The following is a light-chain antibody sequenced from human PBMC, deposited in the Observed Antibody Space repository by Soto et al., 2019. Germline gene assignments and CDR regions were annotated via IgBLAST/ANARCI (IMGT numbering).Light chain of an antibody. CDR1: QGIVSW. CDR2: AAS. Sequence: DIQMTQPPSSVSASVGDRVTITCRASQGIVSWLAWYQQKPGKAPKLLIYAASNLQSGVPLRFSGSGSGTDFTLTISSLQPEDFATYYCQQTTSFPLTFGGGTKVESK. V-gene: IGKV1-12*01. CDR3: QQTTSFPLT. J-gene: IGKJ4*01.